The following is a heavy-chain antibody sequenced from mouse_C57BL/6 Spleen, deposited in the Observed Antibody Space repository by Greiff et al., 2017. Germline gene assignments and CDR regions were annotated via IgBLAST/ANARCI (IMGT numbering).Heavy chain of an antibody. CDR2: INPNNGGT. J-gene: IGHJ4*01. D-gene: IGHD6-2*01. Sequence: VQLQQSGPELVKPVASVTMSCKASGYTFTDYNMHWVKLSHGKSLEWIGYINPNNGGTSYNQKFKGKATLTVNKSSSTAYMELRSLTSEDSAVYYCARSLEGYFAMDYWGQGTSVTVSS. V-gene: IGHV1-22*01. CDR3: ARSLEGYFAMDY. CDR1: GYTFTDYN.